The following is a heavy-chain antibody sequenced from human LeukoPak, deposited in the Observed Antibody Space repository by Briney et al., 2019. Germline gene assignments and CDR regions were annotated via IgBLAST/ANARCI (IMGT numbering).Heavy chain of an antibody. V-gene: IGHV3-23*01. Sequence: PGGSLRLSCAASGFTFSSYAMSWVRQAPGKGLEWVSAISGSGGSTYYADSVKGRFTISRDNSKNTLYLQMNSLRAEDTAVYYCAKMYYDYVWGSYSPEYYFDYWGQGTLVTVSS. J-gene: IGHJ4*02. CDR2: ISGSGGST. D-gene: IGHD3-16*01. CDR3: AKMYYDYVWGSYSPEYYFDY. CDR1: GFTFSSYA.